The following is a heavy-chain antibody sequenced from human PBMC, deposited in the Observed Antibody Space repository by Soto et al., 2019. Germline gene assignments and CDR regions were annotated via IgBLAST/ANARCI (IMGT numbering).Heavy chain of an antibody. CDR3: AHELPATRDWFDS. D-gene: IGHD1-26*01. Sequence: QITLKESGPTLVKPTETLTLTCAFSGFSLRTSGVGVGWIRQPPGEALEWLALSYWSDDKRYSPCRKSRLTITKATSNSRVVLILNHMDPVDTATYYGAHELPATRDWFDSWGQGTLVTVSS. CDR1: GFSLRTSGVG. CDR2: SYWSDDK. J-gene: IGHJ5*01. V-gene: IGHV2-5*01.